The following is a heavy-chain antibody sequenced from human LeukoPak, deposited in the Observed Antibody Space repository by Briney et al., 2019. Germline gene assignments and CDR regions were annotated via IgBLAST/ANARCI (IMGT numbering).Heavy chain of an antibody. Sequence: GGSLRLSCAASGFTFSSYGMHWVRQAPGKGLEWVAVISYDGSNKYYADSAKGRFTISRDNSKNTLYLQMNSLRAEDTAVYYCAKDLDYYGSGSSFDYWGQGTLVTVSS. CDR1: GFTFSSYG. CDR2: ISYDGSNK. CDR3: AKDLDYYGSGSSFDY. D-gene: IGHD3-10*01. J-gene: IGHJ4*02. V-gene: IGHV3-30*18.